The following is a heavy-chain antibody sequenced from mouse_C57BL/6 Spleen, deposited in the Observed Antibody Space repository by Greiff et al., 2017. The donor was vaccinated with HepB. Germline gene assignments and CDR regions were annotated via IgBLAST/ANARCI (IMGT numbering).Heavy chain of an antibody. CDR3: TRDRDPPFYYGSSYDYAMDY. CDR2: ISSGGDYI. J-gene: IGHJ4*01. D-gene: IGHD1-1*01. CDR1: GFTFSSYA. Sequence: EVKLVESGEGLVKPGGSLKLSCAASGFTFSSYAMSWVRQTPEKRLEWVAYISSGGDYIYYADTVKGRFTISRDNARNTLYLQMSSLKSEDTAMYYCTRDRDPPFYYGSSYDYAMDYWGQGTSVTVSS. V-gene: IGHV5-9-1*02.